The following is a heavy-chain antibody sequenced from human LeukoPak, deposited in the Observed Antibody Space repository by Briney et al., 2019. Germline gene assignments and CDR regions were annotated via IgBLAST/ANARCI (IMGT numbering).Heavy chain of an antibody. J-gene: IGHJ4*02. CDR1: GFTFHDYG. Sequence: GGSLRLSCAASGFTFHDYGMSWVRQAPGKGLEWVSGIDRNGGSIGYADSVKGRFTTSRDSAKNSLYLQMNSLRAEDTALYYCARAGQYNWNDEKDYWGQGTLVTVSS. V-gene: IGHV3-20*04. CDR3: ARAGQYNWNDEKDY. CDR2: IDRNGGSI. D-gene: IGHD1-1*01.